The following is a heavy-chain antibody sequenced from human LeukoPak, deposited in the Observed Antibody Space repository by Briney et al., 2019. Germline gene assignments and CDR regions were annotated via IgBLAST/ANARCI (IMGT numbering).Heavy chain of an antibody. CDR2: INHSGST. V-gene: IGHV4-34*01. CDR3: ASGKSIAVAGPEAFDI. CDR1: GGSFSGYY. J-gene: IGHJ3*02. Sequence: SETLSLTCAVYGGSFSGYYWSWIRQPPGKGLEWIGEINHSGSTYYNPSLKSRVTISVDTSKNQFSLKLSSVTAADTAVYYCASGKSIAVAGPEAFDIWGQGTMVTVSS. D-gene: IGHD6-19*01.